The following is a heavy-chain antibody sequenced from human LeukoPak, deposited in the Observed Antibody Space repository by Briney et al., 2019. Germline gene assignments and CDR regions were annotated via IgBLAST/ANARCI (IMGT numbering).Heavy chain of an antibody. CDR2: IYYSGST. Sequence: PSETLSLTCTVSGGSISSSSYYWGWIRQPPGKGLEWIGSIYYSGSTYYNPSLQSRVTISVDTSKNQFSLKLSSVTAADTAVYYCARQVASGRARPAFDIWGQGTMVTVSS. V-gene: IGHV4-39*01. D-gene: IGHD6-6*01. J-gene: IGHJ3*02. CDR3: ARQVASGRARPAFDI. CDR1: GGSISSSSYY.